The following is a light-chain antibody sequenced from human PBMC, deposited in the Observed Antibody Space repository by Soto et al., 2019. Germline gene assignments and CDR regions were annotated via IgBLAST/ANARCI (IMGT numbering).Light chain of an antibody. CDR3: SAYADSPYLYV. Sequence: ALTQPPSASGSPGQSVTISCTGTSFDVGGYNYVSWYQQHPGKAPQVLMYEVSKRPSGVPDRFSGSKSGNTASLTVSGLQAEDEADYYCSAYADSPYLYVFGSGTKVTVL. V-gene: IGLV2-8*01. J-gene: IGLJ1*01. CDR1: SFDVGGYNY. CDR2: EVS.